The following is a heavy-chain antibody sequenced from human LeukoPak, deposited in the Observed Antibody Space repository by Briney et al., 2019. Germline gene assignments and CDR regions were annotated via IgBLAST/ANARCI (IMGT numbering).Heavy chain of an antibody. CDR2: ISNTGTTI. Sequence: GGSLRLSCAASGFTFSRSGMHWVRQAPGKGLEWVSYISNTGTTIYYADSVKGRFTISRDNAKNSLYLQMNSLRAEDTAAYYCARGGAADYWGQGTLVTVSS. CDR1: GFTFSRSG. D-gene: IGHD1-26*01. V-gene: IGHV3-48*03. J-gene: IGHJ4*02. CDR3: ARGGAADY.